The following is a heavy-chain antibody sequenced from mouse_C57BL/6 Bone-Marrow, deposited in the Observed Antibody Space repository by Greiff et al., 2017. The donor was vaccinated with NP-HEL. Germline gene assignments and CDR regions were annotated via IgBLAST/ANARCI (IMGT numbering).Heavy chain of an antibody. V-gene: IGHV5-15*04. CDR3: ARRGTTDWYFDV. D-gene: IGHD1-1*01. J-gene: IGHJ1*03. Sequence: DVKLVESGGGLVKPGGSLKLSCAASGFTFSDYGMAWVRQAPRKGPEWVAFISNLAYSIYYADTVTGRFTISRENAKNTLYLEMSSLRSEDTAMYYCARRGTTDWYFDVWGTGTTVTVS. CDR2: ISNLAYSI. CDR1: GFTFSDYG.